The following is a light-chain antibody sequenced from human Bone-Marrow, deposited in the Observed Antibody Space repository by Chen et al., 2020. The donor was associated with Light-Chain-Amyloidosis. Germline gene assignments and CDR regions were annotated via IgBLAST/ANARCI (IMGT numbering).Light chain of an antibody. CDR3: QQYGTSPLS. V-gene: IGKV3-20*01. Sequence: DIVLTQSPGTLSLSPWEGVNLSCRTSQTISRNYLTWYHQKFGQAPRLFIYGSSSRATGIPDRFKGSGFGTDFTLTLHRLEPEAFVMYYCQQYGTSPLSFGGGTKVEIK. J-gene: IGKJ4*01. CDR2: GSS. CDR1: QTISRNY.